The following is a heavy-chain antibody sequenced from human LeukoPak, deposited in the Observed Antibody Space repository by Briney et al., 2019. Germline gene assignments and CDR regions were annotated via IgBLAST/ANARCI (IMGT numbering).Heavy chain of an antibody. CDR2: IYYSGFT. CDR3: ARRARGGGWYYY. D-gene: IGHD6-19*01. V-gene: IGHV4-59*08. CDR1: GGSISHYY. J-gene: IGHJ4*02. Sequence: PSETLSLTCTVSGGSISHYYWSWIRQSPGKGLEWIGYIYYSGFTNYNPSLKSRVTISVDTSKNQFSLKLSSMTAADTAVYYCARRARGGGWYYYWGQGTLVTVSS.